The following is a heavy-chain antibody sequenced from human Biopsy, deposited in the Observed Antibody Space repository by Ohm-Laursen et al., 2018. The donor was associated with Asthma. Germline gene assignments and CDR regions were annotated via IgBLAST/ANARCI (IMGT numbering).Heavy chain of an antibody. CDR1: GFSFSSSN. D-gene: IGHD3-16*02. CDR2: IDSTRLYT. CDR3: ARHLSPGYHHYAMDV. V-gene: IGHV3-11*06. J-gene: IGHJ6*02. Sequence: SLRLSCAASGFSFSSSNINWVRQAPGKGLEWISYIDSTRLYTNSADSVKGRFSISRDNAKNSLYLHMNSLRVEDTAVYYCARHLSPGYHHYAMDVWGQGTTVTVSS.